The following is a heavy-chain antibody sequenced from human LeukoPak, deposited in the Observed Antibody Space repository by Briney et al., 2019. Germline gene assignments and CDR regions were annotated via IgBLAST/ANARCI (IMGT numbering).Heavy chain of an antibody. CDR1: GGSFSGYY. CDR2: INHSGST. CDR3: ARLMVRGVTDHIFDY. Sequence: SETLSLTCAVYGGSFSGYYWSWIRQPPGKGLEWIGEINHSGSTNYNPSLKSRVTISVDTSKNQFSLKLSSVTAADTAVYYCARLMVRGVTDHIFDYWGQGTLVTVSS. J-gene: IGHJ4*02. V-gene: IGHV4-34*01. D-gene: IGHD3-10*01.